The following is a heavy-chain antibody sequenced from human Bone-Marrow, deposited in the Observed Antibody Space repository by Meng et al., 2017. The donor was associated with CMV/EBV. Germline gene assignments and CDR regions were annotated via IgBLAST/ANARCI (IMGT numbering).Heavy chain of an antibody. CDR1: GFSLSISGVG. CDR3: AHRGGGNGGWYFDL. J-gene: IGHJ2*01. Sequence: TSNASGPPLSKPTQTLPLTCTFAGFSLSISGVGVGWIRQPPGKALEWLALIYWDDDKRYSPSLKSRLTITKDTSKNQVVLTMTNMDPVDTATYYCAHRGGGNGGWYFDLWGRGTLVTVSS. CDR2: IYWDDDK. D-gene: IGHD4-23*01. V-gene: IGHV2-5*02.